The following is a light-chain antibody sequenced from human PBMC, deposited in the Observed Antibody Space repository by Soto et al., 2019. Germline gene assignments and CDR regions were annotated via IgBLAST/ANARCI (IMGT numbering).Light chain of an antibody. CDR2: LGS. V-gene: IGKV2-28*01. Sequence: DIVMTQSPLSLPVTPGEPASISCRSSQSLLHSNGYNYLDWYLQKPGQSPQLXIYLGSNRSSGVHDRFSGSGSGTDFTLKIRRVEAEDVGVYYCMQALQTPITFGQGTRLEIK. CDR1: QSLLHSNGYNY. CDR3: MQALQTPIT. J-gene: IGKJ5*01.